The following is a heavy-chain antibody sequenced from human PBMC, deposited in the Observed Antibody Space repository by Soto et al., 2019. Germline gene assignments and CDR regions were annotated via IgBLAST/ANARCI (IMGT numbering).Heavy chain of an antibody. J-gene: IGHJ6*02. Sequence: SVKVSCKASGGTFSSYAISWVRQAPGQGLEWMGGIIPIFGTANYAQKFQGRVTITADKSTSTAYMELSSLRSEDTAVYYCARGEWKEDYYYGMDVWGQGTTVTVSS. CDR3: ARGEWKEDYYYGMDV. V-gene: IGHV1-69*06. CDR1: GGTFSSYA. D-gene: IGHD3-3*01. CDR2: IIPIFGTA.